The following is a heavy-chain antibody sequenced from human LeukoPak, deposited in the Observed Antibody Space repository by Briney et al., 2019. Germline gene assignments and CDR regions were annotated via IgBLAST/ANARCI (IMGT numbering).Heavy chain of an antibody. CDR1: GYTFTGYY. D-gene: IGHD6-13*01. V-gene: IGHV1-2*02. CDR3: ARASRIAAAGTGY. CDR2: INPNSGGT. J-gene: IGHJ4*02. Sequence: GTSVKVSCKASGYTFTGYYMHWVRQAPGQGLEWMGWINPNSGGTNYAQKFQGRVTMTRDTSISTAYMELSRLRSDDTAVYYCARASRIAAAGTGYWGQGTLVTVSS.